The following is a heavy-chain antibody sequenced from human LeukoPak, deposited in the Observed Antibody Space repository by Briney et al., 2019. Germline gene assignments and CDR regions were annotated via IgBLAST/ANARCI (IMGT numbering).Heavy chain of an antibody. CDR1: GGSFSGYY. D-gene: IGHD6-6*01. Sequence: SETLSLTCAVYGGSFSGYYWSWICQPPGKGLEWIGEINHSGSTNYNPSLKSRVTISVDTSKNQFSLKLSSVTAADTAVYYCAREWAYSSSSGLGYWGQGTLVTVSS. V-gene: IGHV4-34*01. J-gene: IGHJ4*02. CDR2: INHSGST. CDR3: AREWAYSSSSGLGY.